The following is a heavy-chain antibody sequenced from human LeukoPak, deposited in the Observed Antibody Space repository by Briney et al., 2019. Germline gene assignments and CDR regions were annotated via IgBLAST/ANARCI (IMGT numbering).Heavy chain of an antibody. CDR2: VYYTGST. Sequence: SETLSLTCTVSGGSISSYYWSWVRQPPGKGLEWIGFVYYTGSTNYSPSLKSRVTISVDTSKNQFSLKLSSVTAADTAVYYCARQVGGLLRDYWGQGTLVTVSS. V-gene: IGHV4-59*08. D-gene: IGHD2-15*01. J-gene: IGHJ4*02. CDR3: ARQVGGLLRDY. CDR1: GGSISSYY.